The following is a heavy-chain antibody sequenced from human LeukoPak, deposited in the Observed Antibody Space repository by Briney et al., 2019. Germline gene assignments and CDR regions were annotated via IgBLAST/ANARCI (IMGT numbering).Heavy chain of an antibody. D-gene: IGHD3/OR15-3a*01. CDR2: VSDSFNK. CDR3: ARDLKVKDWSTWFDR. V-gene: IGHV3-21*01. J-gene: IGHJ5*02. Sequence: GGSLRLSCAASGFTFSSYTMNWVRQAPGKGLEWVSTVSDSFNKHYSDSVKGRFTISRDNAGNSLYLQMNSLRAEDTAVYYCARDLKVKDWSTWFDRWGQGTLVTVSS. CDR1: GFTFSSYT.